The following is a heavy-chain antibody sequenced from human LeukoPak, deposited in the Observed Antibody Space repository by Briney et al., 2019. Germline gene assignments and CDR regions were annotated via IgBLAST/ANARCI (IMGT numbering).Heavy chain of an antibody. D-gene: IGHD2-2*01. Sequence: ASVKVSCKASGYIFTGYYMHWVRQAPGQGLEWMGWINPNSGGTNYAQKSQGRVTMTRDTSITTAYMELSRLRSDDTAVYYCARGYCSSTSSYARNDFDYWGQGTLVTVSS. CDR1: GYIFTGYY. CDR2: INPNSGGT. CDR3: ARGYCSSTSSYARNDFDY. J-gene: IGHJ4*02. V-gene: IGHV1-2*02.